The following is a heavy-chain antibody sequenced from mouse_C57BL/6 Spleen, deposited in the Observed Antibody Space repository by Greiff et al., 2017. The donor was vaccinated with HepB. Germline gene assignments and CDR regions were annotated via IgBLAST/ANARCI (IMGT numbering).Heavy chain of an antibody. Sequence: VKLMESGPGLVAPSQSLSITCTVSGFSLTSYAISWVRQPPGKGLEWLGVIWTGGGTNYNSALKSRLSISKDNSKSQVFLKMNSLQTDDTARYYCARKVLLSTPYAMDYWGQGTSVTVSS. J-gene: IGHJ4*01. CDR2: IWTGGGT. CDR3: ARKVLLSTPYAMDY. D-gene: IGHD5-1*01. CDR1: GFSLTSYA. V-gene: IGHV2-9-1*01.